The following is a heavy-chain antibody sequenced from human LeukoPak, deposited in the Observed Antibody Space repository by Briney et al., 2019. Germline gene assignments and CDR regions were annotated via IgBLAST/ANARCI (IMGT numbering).Heavy chain of an antibody. V-gene: IGHV3-21*01. J-gene: IGHJ4*02. CDR3: ARVPRDPYCSSTSCYSDY. Sequence: PGGSLRLSCAASGFTFSSYSMNWVRQAPGTGLEWVSSISSSSSYIYYADSVKGRFTISRDNAKNSLYLQMNSLRAEDTAVYYCARVPRDPYCSSTSCYSDYWGQGTLVTVSS. D-gene: IGHD2-2*02. CDR2: ISSSSSYI. CDR1: GFTFSSYS.